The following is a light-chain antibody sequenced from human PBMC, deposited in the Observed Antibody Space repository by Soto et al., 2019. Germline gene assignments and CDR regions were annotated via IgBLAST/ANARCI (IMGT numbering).Light chain of an antibody. Sequence: EIVMTQSPATLSVSPGERSTLSCMASQSVSSNLAWYQQKPGQAPRLLIYGTSTRATGIPARFSGSGSGTEFTLTISSLQPDDFATYYCQQYSDYSPWTCGQGNKGDIK. CDR1: QSVSSN. J-gene: IGKJ1*01. CDR2: GTS. V-gene: IGKV3-15*01. CDR3: QQYSDYSPWT.